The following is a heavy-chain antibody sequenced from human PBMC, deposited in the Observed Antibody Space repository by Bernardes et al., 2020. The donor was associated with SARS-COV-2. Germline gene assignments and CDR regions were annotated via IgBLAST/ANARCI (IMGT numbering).Heavy chain of an antibody. D-gene: IGHD3-22*01. J-gene: IGHJ4*02. CDR3: AKVFGSHDSSGYSDY. Sequence: GGSLRLSCEGSGFTFSIYYMHWVRQALGKGLVWVSYINNDGSEATYADSVRGRFTISRDNSKNTLYLQMNSLRAEDTAVYYCAKVFGSHDSSGYSDYWGQGTLVTVSS. V-gene: IGHV3-74*03. CDR1: GFTFSIYY. CDR2: INNDGSEA.